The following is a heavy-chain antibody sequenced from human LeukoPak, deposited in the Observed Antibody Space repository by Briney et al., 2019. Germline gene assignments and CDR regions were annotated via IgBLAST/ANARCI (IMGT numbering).Heavy chain of an antibody. CDR1: GGSISSSSYY. Sequence: PSETLSLTCTVSGGSISSSSYYWGWIRQPPGKGLEWIGSIYYSGSTYYNPSLKSRVTMSVDTSKNQFSLKLSSVTAADTAVYYCASHAGGISATGTRPFDYWGQGTLVTVSS. V-gene: IGHV4-39*01. CDR2: IYYSGST. CDR3: ASHAGGISATGTRPFDY. J-gene: IGHJ4*02. D-gene: IGHD6-13*01.